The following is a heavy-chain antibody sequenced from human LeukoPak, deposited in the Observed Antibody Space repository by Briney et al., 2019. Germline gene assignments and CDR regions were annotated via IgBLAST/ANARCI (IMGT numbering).Heavy chain of an antibody. J-gene: IGHJ4*02. D-gene: IGHD2-21*01. Sequence: GGSLRLSCAASGFTFSSYWMTWVRQAPGKGLGWVANIKQDGGDKYYVDTVKGRFTISRDNAKNSLYLQMNSLRAEDTAVYYCARSKSILCDYWGQGTLVTVSS. CDR3: ARSKSILCDY. CDR1: GFTFSSYW. V-gene: IGHV3-7*05. CDR2: IKQDGGDK.